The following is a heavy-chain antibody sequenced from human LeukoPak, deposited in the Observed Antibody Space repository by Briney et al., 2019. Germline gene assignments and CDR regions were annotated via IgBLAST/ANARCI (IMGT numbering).Heavy chain of an antibody. Sequence: SETLSLTCTVSSGAISNYYWSWIRQPPGKGLEWIGEINHSGSTNYNPSLKSRVTISVDTSKNQFSLKLSSVTAADTAVYYCAREGYCSSTSCYKGEGNSFDYWGQGTLVTVSS. CDR2: INHSGST. D-gene: IGHD2-2*02. J-gene: IGHJ4*02. CDR1: SGAISNYY. V-gene: IGHV4-34*01. CDR3: AREGYCSSTSCYKGEGNSFDY.